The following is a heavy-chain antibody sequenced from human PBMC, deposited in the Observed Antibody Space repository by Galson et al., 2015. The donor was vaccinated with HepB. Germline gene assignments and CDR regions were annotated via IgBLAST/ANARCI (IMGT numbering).Heavy chain of an antibody. CDR3: ARGSGWWLSVGY. D-gene: IGHD6-19*01. V-gene: IGHV3-30-3*01. CDR2: ISYDGSNK. Sequence: SLRLSCAASGFTFSSYAMHWVRQAPGKGLEWVAVISYDGSNKYYADSVKGRFTISRDNSKSTLYLQMNSLRAEDTAVYYCARGSGWWLSVGYWGQGTLVTVSS. J-gene: IGHJ4*02. CDR1: GFTFSSYA.